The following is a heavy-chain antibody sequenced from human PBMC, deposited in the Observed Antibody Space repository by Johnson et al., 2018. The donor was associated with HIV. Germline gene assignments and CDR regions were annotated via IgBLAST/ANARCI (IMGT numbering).Heavy chain of an antibody. CDR3: ARGEGVLGERQGAFDI. Sequence: DVQVVESGGGVVRPGGSLRLSCAASGFTFSSYAMHWVRQAPGKGLEWVSAISGSGGSTYYADSVKGRFTISRDNSKNTLYLQMNSLRAEDTAVYYWARGEGVLGERQGAFDIWGQGTMVTVSS. V-gene: IGHV3-23*04. CDR1: GFTFSSYA. CDR2: ISGSGGST. J-gene: IGHJ3*02. D-gene: IGHD1-1*01.